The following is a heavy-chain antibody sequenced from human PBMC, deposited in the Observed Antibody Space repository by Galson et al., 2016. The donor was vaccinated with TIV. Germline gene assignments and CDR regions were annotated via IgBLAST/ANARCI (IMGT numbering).Heavy chain of an antibody. V-gene: IGHV3-20*04. J-gene: IGHJ4*02. Sequence: LRLSCAASGFTFDDYGMSWVRQAPGKGLEWVSGINWIGGSTVYADSVQGRFTISRDDAKNSLYLQMNGLRAGDTAFYYCVRDYQLADYWGQGTLVIVSS. CDR3: VRDYQLADY. CDR2: INWIGGST. CDR1: GFTFDDYG. D-gene: IGHD1-1*01.